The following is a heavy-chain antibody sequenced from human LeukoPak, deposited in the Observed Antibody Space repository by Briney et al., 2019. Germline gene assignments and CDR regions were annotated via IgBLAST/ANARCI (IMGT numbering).Heavy chain of an antibody. V-gene: IGHV3-21*01. Sequence: GGSLRLSCAASGFTLSTFSMNWVRQAPGKGLEWVSSISTSSSYIYYADSVKGRFTISRDNAKNSLYLQMNSLRAEDTAVYYCAELGITMIGGVWGKGTTVTISS. J-gene: IGHJ6*04. D-gene: IGHD3-10*02. CDR1: GFTLSTFS. CDR2: ISTSSSYI. CDR3: AELGITMIGGV.